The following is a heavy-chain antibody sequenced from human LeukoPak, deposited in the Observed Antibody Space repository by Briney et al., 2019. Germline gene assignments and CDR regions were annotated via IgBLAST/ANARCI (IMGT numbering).Heavy chain of an antibody. V-gene: IGHV3-9*01. CDR1: GFTFDDYA. D-gene: IGHD3-10*01. J-gene: IGHJ3*02. CDR3: AKDMAYGSGSYPDAFDI. Sequence: PGRSLRLSCAASGFTFDDYAMHWVRQAPGKGLEWVSGISWNSGSIGHADSVKGRLTISRDNAKNSLYLQMNSLRAEDTALYYCAKDMAYGSGSYPDAFDIWGQGTMVTVSS. CDR2: ISWNSGSI.